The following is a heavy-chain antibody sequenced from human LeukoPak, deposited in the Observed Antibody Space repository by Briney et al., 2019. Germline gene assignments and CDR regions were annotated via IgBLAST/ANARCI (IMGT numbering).Heavy chain of an antibody. D-gene: IGHD1-26*01. V-gene: IGHV3-11*04. CDR2: ISSSGTTI. CDR1: GFTFGDYY. Sequence: PGGSLRLSCAASGFTFGDYYMSWIRQAPGKGLEWVSYISSSGTTIHHADSVKGRFTISRDNAKNSLYLQMNALRAEDTAVYYCARVRGSYCSDYWGQGTLVTVSS. CDR3: ARVRGSYCSDY. J-gene: IGHJ4*02.